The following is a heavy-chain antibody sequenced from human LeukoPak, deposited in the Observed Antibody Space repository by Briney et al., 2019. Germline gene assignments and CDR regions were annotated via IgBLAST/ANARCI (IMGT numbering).Heavy chain of an antibody. CDR3: ARAGRWLQFGTADYFDY. Sequence: PGGSLRLSCAASGFTFSSYSMNWVRQAPGKGLEWVSSISSSSSYIYYADSVKGRFTISRDNAKNSLYLQMNSLRAEDTAGYYCARAGRWLQFGTADYFDYWGQGTLVTVSS. CDR1: GFTFSSYS. D-gene: IGHD5-24*01. CDR2: ISSSSSYI. J-gene: IGHJ4*02. V-gene: IGHV3-21*01.